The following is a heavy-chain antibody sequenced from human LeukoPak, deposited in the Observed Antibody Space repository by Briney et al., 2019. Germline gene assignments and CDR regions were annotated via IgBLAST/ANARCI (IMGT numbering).Heavy chain of an antibody. Sequence: GRSLRLSCAASGFSFSTFGMHWVRQAPGKGLEWVALIWYDGSNKYYADSVRGRFTISRDNSKNTLYLQMNSLRAEDTAVYYCARGDETYYFDYWGQGTLVTVSP. CDR2: IWYDGSNK. J-gene: IGHJ4*02. V-gene: IGHV3-33*01. CDR1: GFSFSTFG. CDR3: ARGDETYYFDY.